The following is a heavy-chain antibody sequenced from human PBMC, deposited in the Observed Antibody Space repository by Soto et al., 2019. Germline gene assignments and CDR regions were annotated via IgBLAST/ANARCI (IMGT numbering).Heavy chain of an antibody. J-gene: IGHJ5*02. CDR2: ISSSSSTI. D-gene: IGHD4-17*01. CDR1: GFTFSSYS. V-gene: IGHV3-48*01. CDR3: AGEADYLNWFDP. Sequence: EVQLVESGGGLVQPGGSLRLSCAASGFTFSSYSMHWVRQAPGEGLEWVSYISSSSSTIYYADSVKGRFTISRDNAKNSLYLQMNSLRAEDTAVYYCAGEADYLNWFDPWGQGTLVTVSS.